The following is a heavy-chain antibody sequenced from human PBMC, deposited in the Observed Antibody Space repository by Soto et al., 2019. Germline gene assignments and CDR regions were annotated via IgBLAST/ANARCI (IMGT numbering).Heavy chain of an antibody. Sequence: EVQVLESGGGLVQPGGSLRLSCAASGFTFSNFGMNWVRQAPGKGLGWVSGVRSDGDTTYNAESVKGRFTVSRDTSRNPVYLQMNSLRAEDTAIYYCAKGKGVGATPDGANCWGQGTLVTVSS. V-gene: IGHV3-23*01. CDR1: GFTFSNFG. CDR2: VRSDGDTT. CDR3: AKGKGVGATPDGANC. D-gene: IGHD1-26*01. J-gene: IGHJ4*02.